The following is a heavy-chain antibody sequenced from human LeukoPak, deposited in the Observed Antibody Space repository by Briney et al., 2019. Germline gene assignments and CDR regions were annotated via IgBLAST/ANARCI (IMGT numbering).Heavy chain of an antibody. J-gene: IGHJ4*02. Sequence: PSETLSLTCTVSGGFISSSSYYWGWIRQPPGKGLEWIGSIYYSGSTYYNPSLKSRVTISVDTSKNQFSLKLSSVTAADTAVYYCARHAFNSGSYFTFDYWGQGTLVTVSS. CDR2: IYYSGST. D-gene: IGHD1-26*01. V-gene: IGHV4-39*01. CDR1: GGFISSSSYY. CDR3: ARHAFNSGSYFTFDY.